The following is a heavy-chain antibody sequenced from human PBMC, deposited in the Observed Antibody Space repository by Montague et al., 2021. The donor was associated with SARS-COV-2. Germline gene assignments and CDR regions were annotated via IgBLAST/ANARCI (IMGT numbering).Heavy chain of an antibody. CDR2: IWYDGSNK. CDR3: AREYDILTGFYFDY. Sequence: SLRLSCAASGFTFSSYGMHWVRQAPGKGLEWVAVIWYDGSNKYYADSVKGRFTISRDNSKNTLYLQMDSLRAEDTAVYYCAREYDILTGFYFDYWGRGTLVTVSS. D-gene: IGHD3-9*01. CDR1: GFTFSSYG. V-gene: IGHV3-33*01. J-gene: IGHJ4*02.